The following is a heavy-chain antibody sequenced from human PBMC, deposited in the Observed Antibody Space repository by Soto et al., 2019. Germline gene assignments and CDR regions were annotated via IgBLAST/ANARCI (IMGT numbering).Heavy chain of an antibody. Sequence: SETLSLTCTVSGGSVSSGRFYWSWIRQPPGKGLEWIGYIYYSGSTKYNPSLSCRVTISVDTSKNQFSLKLTSVTAVDTAVYYCARSGSGSGCLGGQGTLVTVSS. CDR3: ARSGSGSGCL. CDR1: GGSVSSGRFY. V-gene: IGHV4-61*01. J-gene: IGHJ4*02. CDR2: IYYSGST. D-gene: IGHD6-19*01.